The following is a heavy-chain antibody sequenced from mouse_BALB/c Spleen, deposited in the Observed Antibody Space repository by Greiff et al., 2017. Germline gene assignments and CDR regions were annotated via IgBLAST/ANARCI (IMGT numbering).Heavy chain of an antibody. V-gene: IGHV1-87*01. Sequence: VQLQESGAELARPGASVKLSCKASGYTFTSYWMQWVKQRPGQGLEWIGAIYPGDGDTRYTQKFKGKATLTADKSSSTAYMQLSSLASEDSAVYYCAREGYDYDGDYWGQGTTLTVSS. J-gene: IGHJ2*01. CDR1: GYTFTSYW. CDR2: IYPGDGDT. D-gene: IGHD2-4*01. CDR3: AREGYDYDGDY.